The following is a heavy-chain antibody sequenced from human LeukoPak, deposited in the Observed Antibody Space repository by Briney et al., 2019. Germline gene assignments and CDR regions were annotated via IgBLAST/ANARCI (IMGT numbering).Heavy chain of an antibody. CDR1: GGSISGSNSY. Sequence: SETLSLTCPVSGGSISGSNSYWGWIRQPPGKGLEWIGSVYETGATDYNPSLRSRVTLFVDTSKNQFSLRLSSVTAADTAVYSCARQPNPASGNDAFDIWGQGTMVTVSS. V-gene: IGHV4-39*01. D-gene: IGHD6-13*01. CDR3: ARQPNPASGNDAFDI. J-gene: IGHJ3*02. CDR2: VYETGAT.